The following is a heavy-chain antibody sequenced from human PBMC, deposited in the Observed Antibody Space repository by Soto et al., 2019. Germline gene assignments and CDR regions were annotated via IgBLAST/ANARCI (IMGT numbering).Heavy chain of an antibody. CDR2: IDAEGSGT. CDR3: TTVFDY. V-gene: IGHV3-74*01. Sequence: EVQLVESGGGLVQPGGSLRLSCAASGITLTNHWMHWVRQVPGKGLVWVSRIDAEGSGTSFADSVKGRFTISRDIAKNTLYLQMNSLRDEDTAGYYCTTVFDYWGQGTLVTVSS. CDR1: GITLTNHW. J-gene: IGHJ4*02. D-gene: IGHD4-17*01.